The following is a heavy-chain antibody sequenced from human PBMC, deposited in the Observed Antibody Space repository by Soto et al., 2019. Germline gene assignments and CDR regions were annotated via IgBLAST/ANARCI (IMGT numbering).Heavy chain of an antibody. CDR3: ARGGVSTRKFDY. CDR1: GYNFAGYW. D-gene: IGHD3-3*01. CDR2: IYPSDSDS. Sequence: PGESLKISCKGSGYNFAGYWIAWVRQMPGKGLELMGIIYPSDSDSRYRPSFQGQVTISDDKSISSAYLQWSSLRASDTAMYYCARGGVSTRKFDYRGQGTPVSVS. J-gene: IGHJ4*02. V-gene: IGHV5-51*01.